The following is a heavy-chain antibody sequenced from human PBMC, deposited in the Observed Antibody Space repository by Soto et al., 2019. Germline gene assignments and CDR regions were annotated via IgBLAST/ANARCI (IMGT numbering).Heavy chain of an antibody. V-gene: IGHV3-33*01. J-gene: IGHJ4*02. CDR3: ARDREQWLVGYYFDY. D-gene: IGHD6-19*01. CDR1: GFTFSRYG. CDR2: IWYDGSNI. Sequence: QVQLVESGGGVVQPGRSLRLSCAASGFTFSRYGMHWVRQAPGRGLEWVAVIWYDGSNIYYADSVKGRFTISRDNSKDTLDLQMNGLRAEVTAVYYCARDREQWLVGYYFDYWGQGTLVTVSS.